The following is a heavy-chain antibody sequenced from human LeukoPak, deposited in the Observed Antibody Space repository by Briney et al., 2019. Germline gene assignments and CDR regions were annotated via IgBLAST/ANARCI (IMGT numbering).Heavy chain of an antibody. J-gene: IGHJ4*02. CDR3: ARDRRYDILTGYQD. D-gene: IGHD3-9*01. CDR1: GFTFSSYA. Sequence: GGSLRLSCAASGFTFSSYAMHWVRQAPGKGLEWVAVISYDGSNKYYADSVKGRFTISRDNSKNTLYLQMNSLRAEDTAVYYCARDRRYDILTGYQDWGQGTLVTVSS. V-gene: IGHV3-30-3*01. CDR2: ISYDGSNK.